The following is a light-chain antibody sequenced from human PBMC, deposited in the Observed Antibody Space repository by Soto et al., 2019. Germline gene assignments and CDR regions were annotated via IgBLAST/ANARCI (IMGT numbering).Light chain of an antibody. V-gene: IGKV3-20*01. CDR2: GAS. CDR1: QTFSSSY. Sequence: EIVLTQSPGTLSLSPGERATLSCRASQTFSSSYLVWYQQRPGQAPRLLMYGASSRATGIPDRFSGSGSGTEFTLTISSLQSEDFAVYYCQHYNNWLGTFGGGTKVEIK. J-gene: IGKJ4*01. CDR3: QHYNNWLGT.